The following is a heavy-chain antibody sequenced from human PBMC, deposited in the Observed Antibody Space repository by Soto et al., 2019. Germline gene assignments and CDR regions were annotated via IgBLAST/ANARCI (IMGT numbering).Heavy chain of an antibody. V-gene: IGHV3-64D*06. CDR1: RFTFSSYA. J-gene: IGHJ3*02. CDR2: ISNNGGST. D-gene: IGHD3-22*01. Sequence: GGSLRLSCLASRFTFSSYAMHWVRQAPGKGLEYVSTISNNGGSTYHADSVKGRFTISRDNSKNTLYLQMNSLRPEDTAVYYCVKYYFDSSGYYGLNAFDIWGQGTMVTV. CDR3: VKYYFDSSGYYGLNAFDI.